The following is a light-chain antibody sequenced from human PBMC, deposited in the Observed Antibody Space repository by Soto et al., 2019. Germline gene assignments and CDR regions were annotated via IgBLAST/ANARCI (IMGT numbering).Light chain of an antibody. Sequence: QSALTQPASVSGSPGQSITISCTGTSSDVGGYNYVSWYQQHPGKAPNLIIYEVSNRPSGVSNRFSGSKSGNTASLTISGLQAEDEADYYCNSYTSKSTGVFGTGTKVTVL. J-gene: IGLJ1*01. V-gene: IGLV2-14*01. CDR3: NSYTSKSTGV. CDR2: EVS. CDR1: SSDVGGYNY.